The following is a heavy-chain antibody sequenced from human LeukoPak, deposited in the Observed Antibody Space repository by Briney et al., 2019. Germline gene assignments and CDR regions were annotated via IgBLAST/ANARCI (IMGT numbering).Heavy chain of an antibody. CDR2: FDPEHDET. V-gene: IGHV1-24*01. D-gene: IGHD6-13*01. Sequence: GASVKVSCKVSGYTFTDYYMHWVQQAPGKGLEWMGGFDPEHDETVAAQKFQGRVTMTEDTSTDTAYMELSSLTSEDTAVYYCTTENLVPGDGAPPGPWRGWFDPWGQGTLVTVSS. CDR1: GYTFTDYY. J-gene: IGHJ5*02. CDR3: TTENLVPGDGAPPGPWRGWFDP.